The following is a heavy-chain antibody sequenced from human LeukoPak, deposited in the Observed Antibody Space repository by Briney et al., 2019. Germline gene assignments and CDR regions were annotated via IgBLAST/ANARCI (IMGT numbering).Heavy chain of an antibody. V-gene: IGHV3-74*01. CDR2: INSDGSST. Sequence: TGGSLRLSCAASGFTFSSYWMHWVRQAPGKGLVWVSRINSDGSSTSYADSVKGRFTISRDNAKNTLYLQMNSLRAEDTAIYYCARPIVTTINSLDDWGQGTLVTVSS. CDR3: ARPIVTTINSLDD. D-gene: IGHD5-12*01. J-gene: IGHJ4*02. CDR1: GFTFSSYW.